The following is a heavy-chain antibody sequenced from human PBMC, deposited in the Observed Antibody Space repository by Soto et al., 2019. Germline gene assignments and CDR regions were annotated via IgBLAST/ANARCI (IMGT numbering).Heavy chain of an antibody. CDR2: IWYDASNK. CDR1: GFTFSSYG. D-gene: IGHD6-19*01. Sequence: QVQLVESGGGVVQPGRSLRLSCAASGFTFSSYGMHWVRQAPGKGLEWVAVIWYDASNKYYADSVKGRFTISRDTSKNTVYLQMNRLRAEDTSAYYCARDCAGYSSGWYQRGGFDYWGQGTLVTVSS. V-gene: IGHV3-33*01. CDR3: ARDCAGYSSGWYQRGGFDY. J-gene: IGHJ4*02.